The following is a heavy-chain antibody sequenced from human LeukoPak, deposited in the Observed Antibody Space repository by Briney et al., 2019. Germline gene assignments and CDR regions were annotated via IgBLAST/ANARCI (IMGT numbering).Heavy chain of an antibody. CDR3: AKILTGAGPTMDV. CDR2: IDHSGRT. V-gene: IGHV4-4*02. CDR1: GGSSSSSNW. D-gene: IGHD1-20*01. J-gene: IGHJ6*02. Sequence: SGTLSLTCAVSGGSSSSSNWWNWVRQPPGKGLEWIGEIDHSGRTNYNPSLKSRVTISVDKSKNQISLKLSSVTAADTAVYYCAKILTGAGPTMDVWGQGTTVTVSS.